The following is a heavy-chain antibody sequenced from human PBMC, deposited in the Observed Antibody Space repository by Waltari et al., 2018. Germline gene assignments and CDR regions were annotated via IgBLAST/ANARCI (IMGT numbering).Heavy chain of an antibody. CDR2: TFHSGNT. J-gene: IGHJ4*02. CDR1: GFSISRGYY. V-gene: IGHV4-38-2*02. Sequence: QVQLQESGSGLVKPSETLSRICTVSGFSISRGYYLGWLRQPPGKGLEWIGSTFHSGNTYYTPSLTSRVTMSVDTSKNQFSLRLSSVTAADTAVYYCARDPIPGYAYRSDYWGQGTLVTVSS. CDR3: ARDPIPGYAYRSDY. D-gene: IGHD5-12*01.